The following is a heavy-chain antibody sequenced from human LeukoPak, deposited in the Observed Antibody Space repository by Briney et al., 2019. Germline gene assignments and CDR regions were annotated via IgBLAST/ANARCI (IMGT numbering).Heavy chain of an antibody. CDR3: ARGRDDAADYYSYHGMDV. CDR2: IGEDGSNT. J-gene: IGHJ6*02. CDR1: GFTFSSHG. D-gene: IGHD6-25*01. V-gene: IGHV3-33*01. Sequence: GGSLRLSCAASGFTFSSHGMHWVRQAPGKGLEWVAVIGEDGSNTVYADSVKGRFTVSRDTSNHTVYLQMNSLRAEDTAVYYCARGRDDAADYYSYHGMDVWGQGTTVTVSS.